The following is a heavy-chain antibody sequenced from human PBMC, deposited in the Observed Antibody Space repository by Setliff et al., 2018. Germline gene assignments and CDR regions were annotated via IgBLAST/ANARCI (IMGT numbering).Heavy chain of an antibody. CDR2: INPGGLSS. CDR1: GYSFTSHY. V-gene: IGHV1-46*01. Sequence: ASVKVSCKTSGYSFTSHYMHWVRQAPGQGLEWMGIINPGGLSSSSTQKFEGRVSMTRDTSTSTVYMELNSLTSDDTAVYYCARAGLAAAGRKGVFDHWGQGTLVTVSS. CDR3: ARAGLAAAGRKGVFDH. J-gene: IGHJ4*02. D-gene: IGHD6-25*01.